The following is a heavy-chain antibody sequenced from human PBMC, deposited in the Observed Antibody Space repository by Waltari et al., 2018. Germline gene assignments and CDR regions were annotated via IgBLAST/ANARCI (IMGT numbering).Heavy chain of an antibody. Sequence: QVQLVQSGAEVKKPGASVKVSCKASGYTFTGSYMPWVRQAPGQGLEWMGRINPNSGGTNYAQKFQGRVTMTRDTSISTAYMELSRLRSDDTAVYYCARDSTLYSSSWGHVDYWGQGTLVTVSS. CDR1: GYTFTGSY. J-gene: IGHJ4*02. CDR2: INPNSGGT. CDR3: ARDSTLYSSSWGHVDY. D-gene: IGHD6-13*01. V-gene: IGHV1-2*06.